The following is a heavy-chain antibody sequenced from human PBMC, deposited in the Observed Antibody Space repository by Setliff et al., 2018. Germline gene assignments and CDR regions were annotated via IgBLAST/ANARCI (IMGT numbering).Heavy chain of an antibody. Sequence: PSETLSLTCAVSGYSISSGFSWVWIRQSPGKGLEWIGYKSTRGDTYYNPSLKSRVTMSVDTSKNEVSLKLSSVTAADTAVYYCARPRGGDYDHFGYYHYYFDFWGQGTLVTVSS. CDR3: ARPRGGDYDHFGYYHYYFDF. J-gene: IGHJ4*02. D-gene: IGHD3-22*01. V-gene: IGHV4-38-2*01. CDR1: GYSISSGFS. CDR2: KSTRGDT.